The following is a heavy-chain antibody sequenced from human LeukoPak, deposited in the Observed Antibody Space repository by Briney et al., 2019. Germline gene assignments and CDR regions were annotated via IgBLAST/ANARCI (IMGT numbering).Heavy chain of an antibody. CDR2: ISHTTSTI. J-gene: IGHJ4*02. CDR3: ARARYGGNYYFDY. D-gene: IGHD4-23*01. Sequence: GGSLRLSCAASGFPFSLYGMNWVRQAPGKGPEWIAYISHTTSTISYADSVKGRFTISRDNVKNSLYLQMNSLRAEDTAVYYCARARYGGNYYFDYWGQGTLVTVSS. V-gene: IGHV3-48*01. CDR1: GFPFSLYG.